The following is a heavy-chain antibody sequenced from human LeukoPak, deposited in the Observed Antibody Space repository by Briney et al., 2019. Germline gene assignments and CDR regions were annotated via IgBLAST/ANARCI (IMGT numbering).Heavy chain of an antibody. J-gene: IGHJ3*02. CDR3: ARDRPYYYDTGPGIFDI. CDR2: IIPIFGTA. V-gene: IGHV1-69*05. D-gene: IGHD3-22*01. CDR1: GYTFTSYD. Sequence: GASVKVSCKASGYTFTSYDINWVRQAPGQGLEWMGGIIPIFGTANYAQKFQGRVTITTDESTSTAYMELSSLRSEDTAVYYCARDRPYYYDTGPGIFDIWGQGTMVTVSS.